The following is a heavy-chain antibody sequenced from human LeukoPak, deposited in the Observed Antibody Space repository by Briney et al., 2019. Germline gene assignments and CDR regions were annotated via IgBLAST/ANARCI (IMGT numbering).Heavy chain of an antibody. Sequence: PGGSLRLSCAGSGFPFSGYSMNWVRQTPGKGLEWVSSMSILSGITYYAESVKGRFTVSRDNAKNSLYLQMNSLRAEDTAVYYCARALRYFDWLSTSPEYNWFDPWGQGTLVTVSS. V-gene: IGHV3-21*01. J-gene: IGHJ5*02. CDR3: ARALRYFDWLSTSPEYNWFDP. D-gene: IGHD3-9*01. CDR2: MSILSGIT. CDR1: GFPFSGYS.